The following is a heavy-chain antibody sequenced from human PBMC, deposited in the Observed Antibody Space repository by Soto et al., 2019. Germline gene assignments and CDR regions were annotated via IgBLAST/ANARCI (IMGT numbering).Heavy chain of an antibody. V-gene: IGHV3-33*01. CDR2: IWYDASNK. CDR3: ARGGVALYGDYEPPYNWFDP. J-gene: IGHJ5*02. Sequence: GGSLRLSCTASGFTFRSYGMHWVRQAPGKGLEWVALIWYDASNKYYADSVKGRFTISKDNSKNTLYLQMNSLRAEDTAVYYCARGGVALYGDYEPPYNWFDPWGQGTLVTVSS. CDR1: GFTFRSYG. D-gene: IGHD4-17*01.